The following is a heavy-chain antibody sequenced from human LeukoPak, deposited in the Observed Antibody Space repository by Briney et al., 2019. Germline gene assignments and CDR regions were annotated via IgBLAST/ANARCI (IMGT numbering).Heavy chain of an antibody. J-gene: IGHJ4*02. V-gene: IGHV4-39*01. CDR1: GGSISSSSYY. D-gene: IGHD3-22*01. Sequence: SETLSLTCTVSGGSISSSSYYWGWIRQPPGKGLEWIGSIYYSGSTYYNPSLKSRVTISVDTSKKQFSLKLSSVTAADTAVYYCARTPYDSSGYYYLFFDYWGQGTLVTVSS. CDR3: ARTPYDSSGYYYLFFDY. CDR2: IYYSGST.